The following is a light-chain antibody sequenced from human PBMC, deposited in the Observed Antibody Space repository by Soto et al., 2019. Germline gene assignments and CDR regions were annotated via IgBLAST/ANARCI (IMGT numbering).Light chain of an antibody. CDR3: QQYKSFWT. J-gene: IGKJ4*01. Sequence: DKKVYQSPPTLSVTVGDRVTITCRSSQTITNLLAWYQQKPGKAPRLLIYDASSLESWVPSRLSGSGSGTEFTLTISSMKSEDFATYYCQQYKSFWTFGDGTKVDI. CDR1: QTITNL. CDR2: DAS. V-gene: IGKV1-5*01.